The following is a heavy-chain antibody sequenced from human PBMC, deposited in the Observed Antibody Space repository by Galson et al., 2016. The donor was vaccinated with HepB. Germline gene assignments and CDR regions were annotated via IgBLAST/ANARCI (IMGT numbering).Heavy chain of an antibody. CDR3: ARHCSGGSCYHPDY. CDR2: IDPGDSYT. D-gene: IGHD2-15*01. V-gene: IGHV5-10-1*01. CDR1: GSSFTSYW. J-gene: IGHJ4*02. Sequence: QSGAEVKKPGESLRISCKASGSSFTSYWITWVRQMPGKGLEWMGRIDPGDSYTRYSPSFQGHVTISTDKSLTTVYLQWNSLRASDTAIYYCARHCSGGSCYHPDYWGQGTLVTVSS.